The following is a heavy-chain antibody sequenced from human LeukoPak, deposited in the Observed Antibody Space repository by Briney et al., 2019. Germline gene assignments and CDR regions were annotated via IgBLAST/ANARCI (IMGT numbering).Heavy chain of an antibody. J-gene: IGHJ6*04. CDR2: ISSSSSTI. CDR3: ARGTVMEMDV. V-gene: IGHV3-48*01. Sequence: GGSLRLSCAASGFTFSSYSMNWVRQAPGKGLEWVSYISSSSSTIYYADSVKGRFTISRDNAKNSLYLQMNSLRAEDTAVYYCARGTVMEMDVWGKGTTVTVFS. CDR1: GFTFSSYS. D-gene: IGHD2-8*01.